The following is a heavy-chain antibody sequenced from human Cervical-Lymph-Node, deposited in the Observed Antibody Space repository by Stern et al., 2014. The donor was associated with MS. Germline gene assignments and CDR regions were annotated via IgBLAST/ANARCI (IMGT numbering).Heavy chain of an antibody. D-gene: IGHD6-19*01. Sequence: QITLKESGPALVKPTQTLTLTCTFSGFSLSTSGMRVSWIRQPTGKALEWLARIDWDDDKFYSTSLKTRLTISKDTSKNQVVLTMTNMDPVDTATYYCARIYSPSSGWYRFDYWGQGTLVTVSS. J-gene: IGHJ4*02. V-gene: IGHV2-70*04. CDR1: GFSLSTSGMR. CDR2: IDWDDDK. CDR3: ARIYSPSSGWYRFDY.